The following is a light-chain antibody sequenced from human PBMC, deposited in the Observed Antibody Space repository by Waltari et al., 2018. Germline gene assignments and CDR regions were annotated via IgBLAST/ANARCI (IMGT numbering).Light chain of an antibody. J-gene: IGLJ3*02. Sequence: QSVLTQPPSASGTPGQRVTISRSGSSSNIGSNTVNWYQQLPGTAPKLLIYSNNQRPAGVPDRFYGSKSGTAASLASSGLQSEDEADYYCAAWDDSLNGPVFGGGTKLTVL. CDR3: AAWDDSLNGPV. V-gene: IGLV1-44*01. CDR2: SNN. CDR1: SSNIGSNT.